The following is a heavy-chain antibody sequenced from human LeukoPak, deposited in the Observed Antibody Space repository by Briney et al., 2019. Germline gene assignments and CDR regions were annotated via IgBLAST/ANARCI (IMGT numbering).Heavy chain of an antibody. V-gene: IGHV3-48*03. J-gene: IGHJ3*02. CDR3: ARDGGGYDSSGYYYDDAFDI. CDR1: GFTFSSYE. Sequence: GGSLRLSCAASGFTFSSYEMNRVRQAPGKGLEWVSYISSSGSTIYYADSVKDRFTISRDNAKNSLYLQMNSLRAEDTAVYYCARDGGGYDSSGYYYDDAFDIWGQGTMVTVSS. CDR2: ISSSGSTI. D-gene: IGHD3-22*01.